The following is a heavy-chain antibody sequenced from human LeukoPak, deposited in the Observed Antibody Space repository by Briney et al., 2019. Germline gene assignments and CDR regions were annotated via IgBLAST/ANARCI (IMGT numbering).Heavy chain of an antibody. Sequence: SETLSLTCSVSGGSISSYYWSWIRQPAGKGLERIGRNYFSGSTSYNPSLKSRVTVSVVTYNNLFALDLRSVTAAGTAVSYCAREEAGRSGFDYWGQGTLVTVS. CDR1: GGSISSYY. J-gene: IGHJ4*02. V-gene: IGHV4-4*07. D-gene: IGHD3-10*01. CDR2: NYFSGST. CDR3: AREEAGRSGFDY.